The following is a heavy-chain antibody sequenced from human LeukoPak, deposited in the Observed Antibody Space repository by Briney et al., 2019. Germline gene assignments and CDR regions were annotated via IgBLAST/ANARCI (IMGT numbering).Heavy chain of an antibody. J-gene: IGHJ4*02. CDR1: GFTFSDYY. D-gene: IGHD2-15*01. CDR2: MSSGGSTM. V-gene: IGHV3-11*01. Sequence: GGSLRLSCAASGFTFSDYYMSWIRQAPEKGLEWLSYMSSGGSTMYYADSLKGRFTVSRDNTKNSLYLQMNSLRAEDTAVYYCARDGSPYCAGGSCYSGFDYWGQGTLVTVSS. CDR3: ARDGSPYCAGGSCYSGFDY.